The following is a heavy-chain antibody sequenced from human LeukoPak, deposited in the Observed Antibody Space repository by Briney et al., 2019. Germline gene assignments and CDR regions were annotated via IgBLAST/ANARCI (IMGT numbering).Heavy chain of an antibody. Sequence: GGSQRLPCAPSGFTHTSYWTNWARQAPGKGLEWGAFINPNGSQTNYEDSVKGRFTISRDNAENSFYLQMNSLRAEDTAAYYCARDLGYGALDPWGQGTLVTVSS. V-gene: IGHV3-7*01. J-gene: IGHJ5*02. CDR1: GFTHTSYW. CDR2: INPNGSQT. D-gene: IGHD4-17*01. CDR3: ARDLGYGALDP.